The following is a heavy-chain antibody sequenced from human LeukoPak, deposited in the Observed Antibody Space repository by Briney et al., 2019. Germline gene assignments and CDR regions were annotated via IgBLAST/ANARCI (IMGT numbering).Heavy chain of an antibody. J-gene: IGHJ4*02. CDR1: GFTFSSYW. D-gene: IGHD5-12*01. Sequence: GGSLRLSCAASGFTFSSYWMSWVRQAPGKGLEWVANIKQDGSEKYYVDSVKGRFTISRDNAKNSLYLQMNSLRAEDTAVYYCATSVGDGYDSNWGQGTLVTVSS. CDR2: IKQDGSEK. CDR3: ATSVGDGYDSN. V-gene: IGHV3-7*01.